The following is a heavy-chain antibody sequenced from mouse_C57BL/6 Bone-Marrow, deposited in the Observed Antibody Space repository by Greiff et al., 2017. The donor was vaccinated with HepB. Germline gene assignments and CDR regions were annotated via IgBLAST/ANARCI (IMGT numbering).Heavy chain of an antibody. J-gene: IGHJ2*01. Sequence: QVQLQQSGAELVRPGASVTLSCKASGYTFTDYEMHWVKQTPVHGLEWIGAIDPETGGTAYNQKFKGKAILTADKSSSTAYMELRSLTSEDSAVYYCTRRNGSYFDYWGQGTTLTVSS. CDR1: GYTFTDYE. CDR2: IDPETGGT. D-gene: IGHD2-2*01. CDR3: TRRNGSYFDY. V-gene: IGHV1-15*01.